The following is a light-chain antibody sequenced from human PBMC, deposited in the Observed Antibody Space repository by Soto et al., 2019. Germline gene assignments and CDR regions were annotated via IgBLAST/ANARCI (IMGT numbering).Light chain of an antibody. CDR2: SAS. Sequence: DIQMTQSPSYVSASEGDRVTITCRASQDIITWLAWFQQKPGKAPRLLIYSASTLQRGVPSRFGGSGSGTEFTLTINRLQPEDGATYCCQQSDSFPFTFGPGTKVDV. CDR1: QDIITW. CDR3: QQSDSFPFT. V-gene: IGKV1-12*01. J-gene: IGKJ3*01.